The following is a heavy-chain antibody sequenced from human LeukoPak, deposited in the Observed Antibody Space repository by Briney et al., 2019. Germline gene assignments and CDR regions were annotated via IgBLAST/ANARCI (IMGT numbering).Heavy chain of an antibody. J-gene: IGHJ4*02. CDR2: IYYSGST. Sequence: PSETLSLTCTVSGGSISSSSYYWGWIRQPPGKGLEWIGSIYYSGSTYYNPSLKSRVTISVDTSKNQFSLKLSSVTAADTAVYYCARDHPIAVAGTDYYFDYWGQGTLVTVSS. V-gene: IGHV4-39*07. CDR3: ARDHPIAVAGTDYYFDY. D-gene: IGHD6-19*01. CDR1: GGSISSSSYY.